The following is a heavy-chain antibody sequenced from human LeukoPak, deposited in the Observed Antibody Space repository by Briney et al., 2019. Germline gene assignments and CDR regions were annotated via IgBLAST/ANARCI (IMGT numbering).Heavy chain of an antibody. CDR3: ARQVAVAGTTDY. CDR2: IYYSGST. J-gene: IGHJ4*02. Sequence: SETLSLTCTVSGGSISSYYWSWIRQPPGKGLGWIGYIYYSGSTNYNPSLKSRVTISVDTSKNQFSLKLSSVTAADTAVYYCARQVAVAGTTDYWGQGTLVTVSS. D-gene: IGHD6-19*01. CDR1: GGSISSYY. V-gene: IGHV4-59*08.